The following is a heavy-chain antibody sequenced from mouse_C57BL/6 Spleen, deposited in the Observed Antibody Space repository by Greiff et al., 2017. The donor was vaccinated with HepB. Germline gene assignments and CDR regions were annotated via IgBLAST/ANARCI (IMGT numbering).Heavy chain of an antibody. V-gene: IGHV5-4*03. CDR1: GFTFSSYA. D-gene: IGHD1-1*01. CDR2: ISDGGSYT. J-gene: IGHJ1*03. Sequence: EVKLQESGGGLVKPGGSLKLSCAASGFTFSSYAMSWVRQTPEKRLEWVATISDGGSYTYYPDNVKGRFTISRDNAKNNLYLQMSHLKSEDTAMYYCARGVTTVVERDWYFDVWGTGTTVTVSS. CDR3: ARGVTTVVERDWYFDV.